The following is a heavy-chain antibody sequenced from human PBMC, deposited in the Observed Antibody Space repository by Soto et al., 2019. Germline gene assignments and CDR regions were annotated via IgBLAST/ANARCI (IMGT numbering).Heavy chain of an antibody. J-gene: IGHJ3*02. CDR3: AWQWAGPRAFAI. Sequence: GASVKVSCKASGGTFSRYTFTWVRQAPGQGLEWMGRIIPILDIPNYAQNFQGRVTITADKSTSTAYMELSSLTSDDTAVYYCAWQWAGPRAFAIWGQGTMVTVSS. D-gene: IGHD6-19*01. CDR1: GGTFSRYT. V-gene: IGHV1-69*02. CDR2: IIPILDIP.